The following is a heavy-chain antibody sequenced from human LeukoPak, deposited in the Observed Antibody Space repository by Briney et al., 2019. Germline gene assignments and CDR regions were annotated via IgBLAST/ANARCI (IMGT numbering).Heavy chain of an antibody. CDR1: GFTFSSYS. J-gene: IGHJ4*02. Sequence: GGSLRLPCAASGFTFSSYSMNWVRQAPGKGLEWVSSISSSSSYIYYADSVKGRFTISRDNAKNSLYLQMNSLRAEDTAVYYCAREEDDFWSGYYKYFDYWGQGTLVTVSS. D-gene: IGHD3-3*01. CDR3: AREEDDFWSGYYKYFDY. V-gene: IGHV3-21*01. CDR2: ISSSSSYI.